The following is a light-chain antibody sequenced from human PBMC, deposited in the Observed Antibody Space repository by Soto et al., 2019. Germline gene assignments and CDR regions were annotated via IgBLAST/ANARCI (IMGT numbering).Light chain of an antibody. CDR1: QGIRND. V-gene: IGKV1-17*01. Sequence: DIQMTQFPTSLSASVGDRVTITCRASQGIRNDLGWYQQKPGKAPKRLIYAASSLQSGVPSRFSGSGSGTEFTLAISSLQPEDSATFYGLQHSTYPLTFGQGTKVEIK. CDR2: AAS. J-gene: IGKJ1*01. CDR3: LQHSTYPLT.